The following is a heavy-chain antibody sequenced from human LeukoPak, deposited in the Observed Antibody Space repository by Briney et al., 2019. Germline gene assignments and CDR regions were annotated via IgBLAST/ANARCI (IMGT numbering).Heavy chain of an antibody. CDR2: IHHSGTS. CDR3: ASLMGSGSWYSWFDP. D-gene: IGHD6-13*01. V-gene: IGHV4-4*02. CDR1: GASISSGDW. Sequence: SGTLSLTCAVSGASISSGDWWSWVRQPPGKGLEWIGEIHHSGTSIYNPSLTSRVTISGDKSKNQFSLKVTSVTAADTAVYYCASLMGSGSWYSWFDPWGQGTLVTVSS. J-gene: IGHJ5*02.